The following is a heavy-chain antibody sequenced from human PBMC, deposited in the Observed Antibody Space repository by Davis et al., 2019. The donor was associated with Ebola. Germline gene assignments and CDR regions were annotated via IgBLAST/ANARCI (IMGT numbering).Heavy chain of an antibody. J-gene: IGHJ5*02. CDR1: GESFSGYY. CDR2: INHSGSI. CDR3: ARRESIYNWIDP. D-gene: IGHD6-6*01. Sequence: MPSETLSLTCTVSGESFSGYYWSWIRQPPGKGLEWIGEINHSGSINYNPSLKSRVTISVDTSKNQFSLKLSSVTAADTAMYYCARRESIYNWIDPWGQGTLVTVSS. V-gene: IGHV4-34*01.